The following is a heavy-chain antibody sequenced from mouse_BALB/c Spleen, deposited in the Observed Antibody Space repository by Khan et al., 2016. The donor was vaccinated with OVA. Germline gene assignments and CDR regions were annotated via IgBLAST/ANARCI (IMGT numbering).Heavy chain of an antibody. J-gene: IGHJ2*01. CDR1: GYTFTSYT. V-gene: IGHV1-4*01. Sequence: QVQLKESGAELVKPGASVKMSCKASGYTFTSYTMHWVKQRPGQGLEWIGYINPSSGYTKYNHKFKDKATLTADKSSSTAYMQLSSLTSEDSAVYDCARKSTRASYWGQGTTLTVSS. CDR2: INPSSGYT. CDR3: ARKSTRASY. D-gene: IGHD3-3*01.